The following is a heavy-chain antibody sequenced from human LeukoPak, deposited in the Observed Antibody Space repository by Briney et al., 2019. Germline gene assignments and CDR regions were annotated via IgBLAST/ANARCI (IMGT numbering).Heavy chain of an antibody. D-gene: IGHD3-16*01. CDR2: IYYSGTP. CDR1: GGSISSSNYY. Sequence: SEILSLTCTVSGGSISSSNYYWGWIRQPPGQGLGWIGTIYYSGTPYYNPSLKSRVTISVDTSKNQFSLKLSTVTAADTAVYYCARTDYASNVGLFDYWGQGTLVTVSA. CDR3: ARTDYASNVGLFDY. J-gene: IGHJ4*02. V-gene: IGHV4-39*01.